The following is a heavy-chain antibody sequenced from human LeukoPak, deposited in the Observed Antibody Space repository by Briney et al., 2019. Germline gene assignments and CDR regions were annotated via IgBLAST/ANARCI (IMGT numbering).Heavy chain of an antibody. J-gene: IGHJ5*02. CDR2: INPNSGGT. CDR3: ASEGSSSLQDNWFDP. Sequence: GASVKVSCKASGYTFTGYYMHWVRQAPGQGLEWMGRINPNSGGTNYAQKFQGRVTMTRDTSISTAYMELSRLRSDDTAVYYCASEGSSSLQDNWFDPWGQGTLVTVSS. D-gene: IGHD6-6*01. V-gene: IGHV1-2*02. CDR1: GYTFTGYY.